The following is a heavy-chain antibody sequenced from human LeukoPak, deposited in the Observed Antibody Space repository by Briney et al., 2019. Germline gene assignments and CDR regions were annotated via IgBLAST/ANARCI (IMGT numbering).Heavy chain of an antibody. V-gene: IGHV4-31*03. D-gene: IGHD5-24*01. J-gene: IGHJ4*02. CDR1: GGSISSGGYY. CDR2: IYYSGST. Sequence: SETLSLTCTVSGGSISSGGYYWSWIRQHPGKGLEWIGYIYYSGSTYYNPSLKSRVTISVDTSKNQFSLKLSSVTAADTAVYYCARDGDGYALEYWGQGTLVTVSS. CDR3: ARDGDGYALEY.